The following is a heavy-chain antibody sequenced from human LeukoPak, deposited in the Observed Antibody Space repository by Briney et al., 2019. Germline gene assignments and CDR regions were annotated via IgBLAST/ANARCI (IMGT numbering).Heavy chain of an antibody. D-gene: IGHD3-10*01. CDR3: ARARAYYGSGSYHLDYFDY. Sequence: PGGSLRLSCAASGFTFSSYWMHWVRQAPGKGLVWVTRINSDGSSTSYADSVKGRFTISRDNAKNTLYLQMNSLRAEDTAVYYCARARAYYGSGSYHLDYFDYWGQGTLVTVSS. CDR2: INSDGSST. CDR1: GFTFSSYW. J-gene: IGHJ4*02. V-gene: IGHV3-74*01.